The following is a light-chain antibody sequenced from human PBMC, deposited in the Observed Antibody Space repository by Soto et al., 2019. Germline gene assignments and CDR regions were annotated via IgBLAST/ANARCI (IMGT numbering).Light chain of an antibody. CDR2: DVN. CDR1: SIDLGSYNR. Sequence: QSALTQPPSVSGSPGQSVTISCTGISIDLGSYNRVSWYQQPPGTAPKTIIYDVNSRPSGVPDRFSGSKSGSTASLTISGLQAEDEADYYCSLYTSSSTYVFXTGTKVTVL. J-gene: IGLJ1*01. V-gene: IGLV2-18*01. CDR3: SLYTSSSTYV.